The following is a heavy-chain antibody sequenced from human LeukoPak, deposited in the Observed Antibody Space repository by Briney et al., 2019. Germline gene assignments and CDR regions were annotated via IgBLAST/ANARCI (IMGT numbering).Heavy chain of an antibody. CDR2: IIPIFGTA. J-gene: IGHJ4*02. CDR1: GYTFTGYY. D-gene: IGHD6-13*01. Sequence: GASVKVSCKASGYTFTGYYMHWVRQAPGQGLEWMGRIIPIFGTANYAQKFQGRVTITTDESTSTAYMELSSLRSEDTAVYYCASPMGSSWAFDYWGQGTLVTVSS. V-gene: IGHV1-69*05. CDR3: ASPMGSSWAFDY.